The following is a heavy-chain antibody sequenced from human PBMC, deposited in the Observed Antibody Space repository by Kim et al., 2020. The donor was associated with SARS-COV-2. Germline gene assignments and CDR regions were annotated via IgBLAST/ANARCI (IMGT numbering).Heavy chain of an antibody. CDR2: ISYDGSNK. D-gene: IGHD3-3*01. V-gene: IGHV3-30-3*01. CDR1: GFTFSSYA. J-gene: IGHJ4*02. Sequence: GGSLRLSCAASGFTFSSYAMHWVRQAPGKGLEWVAVISYDGSNKYYADSVKGRFTISRDNSKNTLYLQMNSLRAEDTAVYYCARERATIFGSFVYWGQGTLVTVSS. CDR3: ARERATIFGSFVY.